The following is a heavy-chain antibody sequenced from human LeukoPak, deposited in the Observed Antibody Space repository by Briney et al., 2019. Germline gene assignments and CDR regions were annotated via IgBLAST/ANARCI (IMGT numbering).Heavy chain of an antibody. V-gene: IGHV3-53*01. Sequence: GGSLRLSCTVSGFTVSSNSMSWVRQAPGKGLEWVSFIYSGGNTHYSDSVKGRFTVSRDNSKNTLYLQMNSLRADDTAVYYCARRAGEYSHPYDYWGQGTLVTVSS. J-gene: IGHJ4*02. CDR1: GFTVSSNS. CDR2: IYSGGNT. D-gene: IGHD4-17*01. CDR3: ARRAGEYSHPYDY.